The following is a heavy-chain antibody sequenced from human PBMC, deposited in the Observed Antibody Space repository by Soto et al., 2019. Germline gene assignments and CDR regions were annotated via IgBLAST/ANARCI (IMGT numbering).Heavy chain of an antibody. Sequence: PLRLSCAASGFSFSSYAMHWVRQAPGKGLEWVAVISYDGSNKYYADSVKGRFTISRDNSKNTLYLQMNSLRAEDTAVNYCARDGRYGPAAAFDICGQGPMVPVSS. CDR2: ISYDGSNK. V-gene: IGHV3-30-3*01. D-gene: IGHD1-26*01. J-gene: IGHJ3*02. CDR3: ARDGRYGPAAAFDI. CDR1: GFSFSSYA.